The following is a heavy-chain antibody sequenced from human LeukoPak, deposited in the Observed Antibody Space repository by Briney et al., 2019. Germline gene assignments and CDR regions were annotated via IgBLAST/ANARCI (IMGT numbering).Heavy chain of an antibody. J-gene: IGHJ3*02. CDR2: INHSGST. D-gene: IGHD4-17*01. Sequence: SETLSLTCAVYGGSFSGYYWSWIRQPPGKGLEWIGEINHSGSTNYNPSLKSRVTISVDTSKNQFSLKLSSVTAADTAVYYCARDQDYGDAFDIWGQGTMVTVSS. CDR1: GGSFSGYY. CDR3: ARDQDYGDAFDI. V-gene: IGHV4-34*01.